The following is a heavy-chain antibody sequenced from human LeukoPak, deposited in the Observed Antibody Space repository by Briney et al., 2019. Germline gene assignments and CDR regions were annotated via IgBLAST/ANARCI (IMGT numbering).Heavy chain of an antibody. D-gene: IGHD3-22*01. CDR1: GYTLTELS. CDR2: FYPEDGET. V-gene: IGHV1-24*01. CDR3: ATEYYYYSSGYYWRAFDI. J-gene: IGHJ3*02. Sequence: GASVTVSCKVSGYTLTELSMHWVRQAPGKGLDWMGGFYPEDGETIYAQKFQGRVTMTEDTSTDTAYMELSSLRSEDTAVYYCATEYYYYSSGYYWRAFDIWGQGTMVTVSS.